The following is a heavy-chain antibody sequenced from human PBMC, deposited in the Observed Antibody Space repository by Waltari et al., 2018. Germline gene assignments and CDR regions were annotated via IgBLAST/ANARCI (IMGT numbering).Heavy chain of an antibody. Sequence: EVQLVESGGGLVQPGGSLRLSCAASGFTFSSYAMSWVRQAPGKGLEWVSAIRCSCVSTYFSDFVQVRFIISSYNSKNSLFLQMIILISEDSAVFYCSILRGSGLYYYYYIDFLCKVTSVTVSS. V-gene: IGHV3-23*04. D-gene: IGHD1-26*01. J-gene: IGHJ6*03. CDR2: IRCSCVST. CDR1: GFTFSSYA. CDR3: SILRGSGLYYYYYIDF.